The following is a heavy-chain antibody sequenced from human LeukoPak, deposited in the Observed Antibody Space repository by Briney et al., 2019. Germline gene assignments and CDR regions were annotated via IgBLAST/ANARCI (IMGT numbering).Heavy chain of an antibody. V-gene: IGHV4-4*02. CDR1: GGSISISSSNW. D-gene: IGHD2-21*02. J-gene: IGHJ1*01. CDR2: LFHSGST. Sequence: PSGTLSLTCAVSGGSISISSSNWWSWVRQPPGKGLEWIGELFHSGSTNYNPSLKSRVTISVDASKNQFSLKLSSVTVADTATYYCAIRLVVTATREYFQHWGQGTLVTVSS. CDR3: AIRLVVTATREYFQH.